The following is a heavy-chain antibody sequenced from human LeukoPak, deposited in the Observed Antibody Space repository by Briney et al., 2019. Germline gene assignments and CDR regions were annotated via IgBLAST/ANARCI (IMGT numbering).Heavy chain of an antibody. J-gene: IGHJ4*02. V-gene: IGHV3-30*02. Sequence: PGGSLRLSCAASGFTFSSYGMHWVRQAPGKGLEWVAFIRYDGSNKYYADSVKGRFTISRDNSKNTLYLQMNSLRAEGTAVYYCAKDRGYYYGSGSQFDYWGQGTLVTVSS. CDR3: AKDRGYYYGSGSQFDY. CDR2: IRYDGSNK. D-gene: IGHD3-10*01. CDR1: GFTFSSYG.